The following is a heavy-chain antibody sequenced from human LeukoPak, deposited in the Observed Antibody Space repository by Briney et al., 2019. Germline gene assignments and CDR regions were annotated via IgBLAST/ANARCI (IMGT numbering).Heavy chain of an antibody. CDR3: ATGGKGYEYYFDY. J-gene: IGHJ4*02. V-gene: IGHV1-24*01. Sequence: ASVKVSCKVSGYTLTELSMHWVRQAPGKGLEWMGGFDPEDGETIYAQKFQGRVTMTEDTSTDTAYMELSSLRSEDTAVYYRATGGKGYEYYFDYWGQGTLVTVSS. D-gene: IGHD5-12*01. CDR1: GYTLTELS. CDR2: FDPEDGET.